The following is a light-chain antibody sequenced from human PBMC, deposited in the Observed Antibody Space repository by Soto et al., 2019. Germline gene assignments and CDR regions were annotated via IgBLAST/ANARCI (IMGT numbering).Light chain of an antibody. Sequence: DVQMTQSPSSLSASVGDRVTITCRASQNIGRYLNWYQQKPGKAPNVVIFAASTLQSGVPSRFSGSGSGTDYTLIISNLHPEDFATYFCQQSYRSPPTFGQGTKLEIK. V-gene: IGKV1-39*01. CDR2: AAS. J-gene: IGKJ2*01. CDR1: QNIGRY. CDR3: QQSYRSPPT.